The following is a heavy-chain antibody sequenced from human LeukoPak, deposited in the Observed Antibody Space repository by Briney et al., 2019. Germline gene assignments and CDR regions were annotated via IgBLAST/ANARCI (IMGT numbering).Heavy chain of an antibody. CDR1: GCTFTSYG. J-gene: IGHJ4*02. CDR3: ARDLTHLRLGELSQPRY. V-gene: IGHV1-18*01. CDR2: ISAYNGNT. D-gene: IGHD3-16*02. Sequence: ASVKVSCKASGCTFTSYGISWVRQAPGQGLEWMGWISAYNGNTNYAQKLQGRVTMTTDTSTSTAYMELRSLRSDDTAVYYCARDLTHLRLGELSQPRYWGQGTLVTVSS.